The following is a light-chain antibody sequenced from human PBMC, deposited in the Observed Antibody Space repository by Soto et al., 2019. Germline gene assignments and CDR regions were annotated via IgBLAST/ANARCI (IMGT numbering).Light chain of an antibody. V-gene: IGLV2-18*01. CDR3: SLYTSENTYV. CDR1: STDFVSYNR. Sequence: QSALTQPPSVSGSPGQSVTISCTGTSTDFVSYNRVSWYQQPPGTAPKLMIYEVRKRPSGVPDRFSGSKSGNTASLTISGLQAAHEADYYCSLYTSENTYVFGTGTKVTVL. J-gene: IGLJ1*01. CDR2: EVR.